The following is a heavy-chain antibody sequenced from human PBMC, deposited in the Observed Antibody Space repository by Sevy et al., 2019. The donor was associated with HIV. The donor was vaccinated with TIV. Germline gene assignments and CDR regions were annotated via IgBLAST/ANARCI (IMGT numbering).Heavy chain of an antibody. D-gene: IGHD3-22*01. J-gene: IGHJ4*02. V-gene: IGHV1-24*01. CDR3: AATREYYYGNSGYFDY. CDR2: FDPEDGER. Sequence: ASVKVSCKVSGYTLTKLSMHWVRQAPGKGLEGMGSFDPEDGERIYAQNFQGRVTMSEDTSTDTAYMDLSSLRSDDTAVYFCAATREYYYGNSGYFDYWGQGTLVTVSS. CDR1: GYTLTKLS.